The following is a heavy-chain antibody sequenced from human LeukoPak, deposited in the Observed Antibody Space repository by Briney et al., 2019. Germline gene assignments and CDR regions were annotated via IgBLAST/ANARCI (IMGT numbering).Heavy chain of an antibody. J-gene: IGHJ5*02. V-gene: IGHV4-4*07. CDR2: IYSSGST. CDR1: GDSARTYY. CDR3: ARGLGYCSSTSCYAGTFVWFDP. Sequence: PSETLSLTCAVSGDSARTYYWSFIRQPAGKGLEWIGRIYSSGSTNYNPSLKSRVTISVDTSKNQFSLKLSSVTAADTAVYYCARGLGYCSSTSCYAGTFVWFDPWGQGTLVTVSS. D-gene: IGHD2-2*01.